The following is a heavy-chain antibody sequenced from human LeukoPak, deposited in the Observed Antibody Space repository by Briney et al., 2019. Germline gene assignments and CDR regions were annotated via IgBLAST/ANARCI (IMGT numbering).Heavy chain of an antibody. CDR3: ARAYYWADS. V-gene: IGHV4-61*02. Sequence: SETLSLTCTVSGGSINSGSYFWTWIRQPAGQPAGKGLEWIGRIYTTGRTSYNPSIGSRVTISADMSKNQFSLHLTAVTAADTAVYFCARAYYWADSWGQGTLVTVSS. J-gene: IGHJ5*01. CDR1: GGSINSGSYF. D-gene: IGHD2-21*01. CDR2: IYTTGRT.